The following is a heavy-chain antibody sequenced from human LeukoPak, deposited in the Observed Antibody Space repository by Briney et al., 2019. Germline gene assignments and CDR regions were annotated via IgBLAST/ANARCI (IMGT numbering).Heavy chain of an antibody. Sequence: GASVKVSCKAPGYTFTSYGISWVRQAPGQGLEWMGWISAYNGNTNYAQKLQGRVTMTTDTSTSTAYMELRSLRSDDTAVYYCARGPAYYYDSSGYYYWGQGTLVTVSS. CDR3: ARGPAYYYDSSGYYY. CDR1: GYTFTSYG. D-gene: IGHD3-22*01. J-gene: IGHJ4*02. V-gene: IGHV1-18*01. CDR2: ISAYNGNT.